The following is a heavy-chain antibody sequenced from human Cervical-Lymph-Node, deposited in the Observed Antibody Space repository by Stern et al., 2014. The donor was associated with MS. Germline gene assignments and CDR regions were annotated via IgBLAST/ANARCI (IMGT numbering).Heavy chain of an antibody. CDR3: APSSAI. CDR1: GFTFSASV. J-gene: IGHJ3*02. CDR2: IRNKGKNYAT. Sequence: EVQLVESGGGLVQPGVSLKVSCAASGFTFSASVIHWVRQAPGKGLEWVGRIRNKGKNYATAYAVSVKGRFTISRDDSKNTAYLHMSSLKVEDTAVYYCAPSSAIWGRGTMVTVSS. V-gene: IGHV3-73*01.